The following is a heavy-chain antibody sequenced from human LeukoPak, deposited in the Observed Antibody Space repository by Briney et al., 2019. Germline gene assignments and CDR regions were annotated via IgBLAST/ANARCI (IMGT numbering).Heavy chain of an antibody. D-gene: IGHD1-26*01. CDR3: ADGGSGSYYGRFDFDY. CDR1: GGTFSSYA. CDR2: IIPIFGTA. J-gene: IGHJ4*02. Sequence: SVKVSCKASGGTFSSYAISWVRPAPGQGLEWMGGIIPIFGTANYAQKFQGRVTITADESTSTAYMELSSLRSEDTAVYYCADGGSGSYYGRFDFDYWGQGTLVTVSS. V-gene: IGHV1-69*13.